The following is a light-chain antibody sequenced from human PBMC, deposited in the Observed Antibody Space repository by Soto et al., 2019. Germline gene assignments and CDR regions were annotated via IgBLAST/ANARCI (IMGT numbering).Light chain of an antibody. CDR1: QSVSSY. CDR3: QQYYNWPPIT. CDR2: DVS. Sequence: EIVLTQSPATLSLSPGERATLSCRASQSVSSYLAWYQQKPGQAPRLLIYDVSNRATGIPARFSGSGSGTEFTLTISSLQSEDFAVYYCQQYYNWPPITFGQGTRLEIK. J-gene: IGKJ5*01. V-gene: IGKV3-11*01.